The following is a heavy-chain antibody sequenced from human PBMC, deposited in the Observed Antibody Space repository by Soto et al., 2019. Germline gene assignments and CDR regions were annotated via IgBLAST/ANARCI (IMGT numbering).Heavy chain of an antibody. V-gene: IGHV3-23*01. D-gene: IGHD3-3*01. Sequence: EVQLLESGGGLVQPGGSLRLSCAASGFTFSSYAMSWVRQAPGKGLEWVSAISGSGGSTYYADSVKGRFTISRDNSKNTLYLQMNSLRAEDTAVYYCAVSYDFWSGPNWFDPWGQGTLVTVSS. CDR3: AVSYDFWSGPNWFDP. CDR1: GFTFSSYA. CDR2: ISGSGGST. J-gene: IGHJ5*02.